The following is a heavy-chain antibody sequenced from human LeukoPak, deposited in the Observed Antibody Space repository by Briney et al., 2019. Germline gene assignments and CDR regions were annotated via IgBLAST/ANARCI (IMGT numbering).Heavy chain of an antibody. CDR2: VYDSGTT. J-gene: IGHJ6*03. V-gene: IGHV4-59*01. D-gene: IGHD1-1*01. CDR1: GGSISRYY. CDR3: ARVSWSPGTSYYYMDV. Sequence: SETLTLTCTVSGGSISRYYWSWIRQPPGKGLEWFGYVYDSGTTNYNPSLKSRVTTSVDTSKNQFSLKLSSVTAADTAVYYCARVSWSPGTSYYYMDVWGKGTTVTISS.